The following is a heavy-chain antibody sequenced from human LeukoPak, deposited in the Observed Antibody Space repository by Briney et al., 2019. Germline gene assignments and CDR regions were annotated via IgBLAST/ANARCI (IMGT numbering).Heavy chain of an antibody. V-gene: IGHV4-61*02. CDR1: GGSISSGSYY. J-gene: IGHJ4*02. Sequence: SETLSLTCTVSGGSISSGSYYWSWIRQPAGKGLEWIGRIYTSGSTNCNPSLKSRVTMSVDTSKNQFSLKLSSVTAADTAVYYCARLSSIAVAGYFDYWGQGTLVTVSS. CDR2: IYTSGST. D-gene: IGHD6-19*01. CDR3: ARLSSIAVAGYFDY.